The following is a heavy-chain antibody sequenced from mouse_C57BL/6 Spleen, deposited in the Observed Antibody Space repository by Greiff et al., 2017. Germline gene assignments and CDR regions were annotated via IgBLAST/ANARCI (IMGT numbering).Heavy chain of an antibody. V-gene: IGHV6-3*01. CDR3: TRSNYVRGYFDV. CDR2: IRLKSDNYAT. Sequence: EVKVEESGGGLVQPGGSMKLSCVASGFTFSNYWMNWVRQSPEKGLEWVAQIRLKSDNYATHYAESVKGRFTISRDDSKSSVYLQMNNLRAEDTAIYYCTRSNYVRGYFDVWGTGTTVTVSS. D-gene: IGHD2-5*01. J-gene: IGHJ1*03. CDR1: GFTFSNYW.